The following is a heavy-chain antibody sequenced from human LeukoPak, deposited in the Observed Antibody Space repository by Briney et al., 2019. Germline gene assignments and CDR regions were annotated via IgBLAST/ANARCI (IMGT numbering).Heavy chain of an antibody. V-gene: IGHV1-46*01. J-gene: IGHJ4*02. CDR1: GYTFTSYY. CDR3: ARDQTIRGSISAY. CDR2: INPSGGST. D-gene: IGHD3-10*01. Sequence: ASVKVSCKASGYTFTSYYMHWVRQAPGQGLEWMGIINPSGGSTSYAQKFQGRVTMTTDTSTSTAYMELRSLRSDDTAVYYCARDQTIRGSISAYWGQGTLVTVSS.